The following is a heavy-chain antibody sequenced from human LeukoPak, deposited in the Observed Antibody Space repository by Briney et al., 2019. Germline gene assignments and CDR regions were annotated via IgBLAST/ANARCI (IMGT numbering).Heavy chain of an antibody. CDR2: IYTSGST. V-gene: IGHV4-61*02. D-gene: IGHD1-26*01. J-gene: IGHJ3*02. Sequence: SETLSLTCTVSGGSISSGSYYWSWIRQPAGKGLEWIGRIYTSGSTNYNPSLKSRVTISVDTSKNQFSLKLSSVTAADTAVYYCAREYLVGAISDAFDIWGQGTMVTVSS. CDR3: AREYLVGAISDAFDI. CDR1: GGSISSGSYY.